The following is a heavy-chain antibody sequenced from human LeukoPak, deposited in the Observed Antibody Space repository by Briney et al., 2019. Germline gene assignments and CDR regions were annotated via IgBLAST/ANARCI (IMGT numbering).Heavy chain of an antibody. CDR2: ISGSGGST. J-gene: IGHJ4*02. CDR1: GFTFSSYA. CDR3: VRGERFFRV. Sequence: PGGSLRLSCAASGFTFSSYAMSWVRQAPGKGLEWVSAISGSGGSTYYADSVKGRFTISRDNAKKSVNLQMSSLRVEDTAVYYCVRGERFFRVWGQGTLVTVSS. D-gene: IGHD3-3*01. V-gene: IGHV3-23*01.